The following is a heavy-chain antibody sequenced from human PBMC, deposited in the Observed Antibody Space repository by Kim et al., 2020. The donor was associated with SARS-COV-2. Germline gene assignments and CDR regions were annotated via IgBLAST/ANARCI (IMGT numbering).Heavy chain of an antibody. J-gene: IGHJ4*02. CDR3: ATDADY. CDR2: SGGST. V-gene: IGHV3-66*01. Sequence: SGGSTYYADSVKGRFTISRDKSKNTLYLQMNSLRAEDTAVYYCATDADYWGQGTLVTVSS.